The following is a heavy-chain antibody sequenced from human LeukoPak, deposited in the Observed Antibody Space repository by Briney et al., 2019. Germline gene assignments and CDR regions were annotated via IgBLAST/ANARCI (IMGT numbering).Heavy chain of an antibody. CDR2: INTGSSTM. V-gene: IGHV3-48*04. CDR3: ARDSMVRGVLSSIY. J-gene: IGHJ4*02. CDR1: GFTFSSYS. Sequence: GGSLRLSCAASGFTFSSYSMNWVRQAPGKGLEWGSYINTGSSTMYYADSVKGRFTISRDNAKNSLYLQMNSLRAEDTAVYYCARDSMVRGVLSSIYWGQGTLVTVSS. D-gene: IGHD3-10*01.